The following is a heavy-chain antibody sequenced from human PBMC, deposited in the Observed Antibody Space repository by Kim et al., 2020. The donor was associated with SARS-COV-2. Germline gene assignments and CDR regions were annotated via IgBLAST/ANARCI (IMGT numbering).Heavy chain of an antibody. J-gene: IGHJ5*02. Sequence: SQTLSLTCAISGDSVSSNSAAWNWIRQSPSRGLEWLGRTYYRSKWYNDYAVSVKSRITINPDTSKNQFSLQLNSVTPEDTAVYYCARDWTPGYSSSWYVGNLHWFDPWGQGTLVTVSS. CDR1: GDSVSSNSAA. CDR2: TYYRSKWYN. V-gene: IGHV6-1*01. D-gene: IGHD6-13*01. CDR3: ARDWTPGYSSSWYVGNLHWFDP.